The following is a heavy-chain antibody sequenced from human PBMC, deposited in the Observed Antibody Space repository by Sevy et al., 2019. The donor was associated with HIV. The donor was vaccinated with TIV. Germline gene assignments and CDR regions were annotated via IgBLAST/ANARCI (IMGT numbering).Heavy chain of an antibody. J-gene: IGHJ4*02. Sequence: GGSLRLSCTASGFPFGSYEMNWVRQAPGKGLEWVSYISNSGSAKYYSDSVRGRFTISRDNAKNSLYLQMNSLRAEDTTVYYCARDLPPSATTVAHFDYWGRGTLVTVSS. V-gene: IGHV3-48*03. CDR3: ARDLPPSATTVAHFDY. CDR2: ISNSGSAK. CDR1: GFPFGSYE. D-gene: IGHD4-17*01.